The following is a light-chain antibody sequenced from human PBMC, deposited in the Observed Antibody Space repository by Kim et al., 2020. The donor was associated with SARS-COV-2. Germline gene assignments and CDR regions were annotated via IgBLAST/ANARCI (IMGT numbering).Light chain of an antibody. Sequence: VSVSPGQTVTITCSGYKLEDKYSSWYQQQPGQAPALVIYQDTKRPSGIPERFVGSNSGNTATLTISGAQAMDEADYYCQAWDNTWVFGGGTQLTVL. J-gene: IGLJ3*02. V-gene: IGLV3-1*01. CDR1: KLEDKY. CDR3: QAWDNTWV. CDR2: QDT.